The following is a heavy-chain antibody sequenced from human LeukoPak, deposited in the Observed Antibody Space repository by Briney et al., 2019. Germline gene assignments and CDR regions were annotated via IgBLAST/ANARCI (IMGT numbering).Heavy chain of an antibody. CDR2: INHSGST. J-gene: IGHJ3*02. D-gene: IGHD2-2*01. Sequence: SETLSLTCAVYGGSFSGYYWSWIRQPPGKGLEWIGEINHSGSTNYNPSLKSRVTISVDTSKNQFSLKLSSVTAADTAVYYCASRKPPVGNIVVVPSGAFDIWGQGTMVTVSS. V-gene: IGHV4-34*01. CDR1: GGSFSGYY. CDR3: ASRKPPVGNIVVVPSGAFDI.